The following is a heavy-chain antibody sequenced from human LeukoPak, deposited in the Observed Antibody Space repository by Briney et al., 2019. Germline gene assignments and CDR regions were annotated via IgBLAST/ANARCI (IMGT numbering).Heavy chain of an antibody. CDR3: VKKGQADDYGNPD. CDR1: GFTFSGYV. D-gene: IGHD4-17*01. J-gene: IGHJ4*02. V-gene: IGHV3-23*01. CDR2: ISGSGGST. Sequence: GGSLRLSCAASGFTFSGYVMTWVRQPPGKGLQWVADISGSGGSTYYADSVKGRFTISRDNSKNTLYLQMNNLRADDTAVYYCVKKGQADDYGNPDWGQGALVTVSP.